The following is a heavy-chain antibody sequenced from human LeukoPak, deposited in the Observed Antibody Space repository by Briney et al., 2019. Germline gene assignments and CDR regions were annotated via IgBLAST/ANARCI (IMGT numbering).Heavy chain of an antibody. Sequence: GGSLRLSCAASGFTFSSYWLSWVRQAAGKGLEWVANIKQGGSEKYYVDSVKGRFTISRDNAKNSLYLQMNSLRAEDTAVYHCARVPAGVIDIWGQGTMVTVSS. J-gene: IGHJ3*02. V-gene: IGHV3-7*01. D-gene: IGHD3-22*01. CDR2: IKQGGSEK. CDR1: GFTFSSYW. CDR3: ARVPAGVIDI.